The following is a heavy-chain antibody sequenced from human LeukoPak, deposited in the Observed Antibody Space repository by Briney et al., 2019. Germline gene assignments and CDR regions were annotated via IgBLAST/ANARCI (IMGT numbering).Heavy chain of an antibody. V-gene: IGHV4-61*02. D-gene: IGHD3-3*01. J-gene: IGHJ4*02. Sequence: PSETLSLTCTVSGRSISSGRYYWSCTRQPAGKGLEWIGRIYTSGRTIYNPSLKSRVPISGDTSKNHFSLKLRSVTAADTSVFYWARGPYECWSGYYRLFDYWGQGPGVMVSS. CDR1: GRSISSGRYY. CDR2: IYTSGRT. CDR3: ARGPYECWSGYYRLFDY.